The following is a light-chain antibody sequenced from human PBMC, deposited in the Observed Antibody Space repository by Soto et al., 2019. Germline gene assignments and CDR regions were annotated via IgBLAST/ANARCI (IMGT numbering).Light chain of an antibody. CDR1: QSISSNY. CDR3: QQYGSSPPIT. Sequence: EIVLTQSPGTLSLSPGETATLSCRASQSISSNYLVWYQQKPGQAPRLLIYGASSRATGIPDRFSASGSGTDFTLTISRLEPEDFALYYCQQYGSSPPITFGQGTRLEIK. CDR2: GAS. V-gene: IGKV3-20*01. J-gene: IGKJ5*01.